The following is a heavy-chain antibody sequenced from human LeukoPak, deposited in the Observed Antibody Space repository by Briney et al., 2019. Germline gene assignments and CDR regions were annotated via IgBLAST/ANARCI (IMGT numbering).Heavy chain of an antibody. CDR2: IKQDGSQK. J-gene: IGHJ4*01. CDR3: ARIAAGLDY. Sequence: GGSLRLSCAASGFTFSNSWMSWVRQAPGKGLEWVANIKQDGSQKYYVDSVKGRFTISRDNAKNSLYLQMNSLRAEDTAVYYCARIAAGLDYWGHGTLVTVSS. D-gene: IGHD6-6*01. V-gene: IGHV3-7*03. CDR1: GFTFSNSW.